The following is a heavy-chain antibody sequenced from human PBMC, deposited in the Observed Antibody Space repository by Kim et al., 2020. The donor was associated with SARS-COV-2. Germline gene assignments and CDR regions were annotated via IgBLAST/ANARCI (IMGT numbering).Heavy chain of an antibody. CDR1: GFTFSSYG. Sequence: GGSLRLSCAASGFTFSSYGMHWVRQAPGKGLEWVAVIWYDGSNKYYADSVKGRFTISRDNSKNTLYLQMNSLRAEDTAVYYCAGGRNYDYYYGMDVWGQGTTVTVSS. CDR3: AGGRNYDYYYGMDV. V-gene: IGHV3-33*01. D-gene: IGHD3-16*01. J-gene: IGHJ6*02. CDR2: IWYDGSNK.